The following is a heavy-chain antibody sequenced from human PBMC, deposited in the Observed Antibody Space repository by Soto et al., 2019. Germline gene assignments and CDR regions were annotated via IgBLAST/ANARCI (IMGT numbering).Heavy chain of an antibody. V-gene: IGHV3-23*01. CDR3: AKPSHLTYYYHNERGAQVGPIDY. CDR2: ISGSGGTT. D-gene: IGHD3-22*01. J-gene: IGHJ4*02. CDR1: GFTFSNYA. Sequence: GGSLRLSCATSGFTFSNYALSWVRQAPGKGLEWVSTISGSGGTTYYADSVKGRFTISRDNSKNTLYLQMNTLRADDTALYYCAKPSHLTYYYHNERGAQVGPIDYWGQGTLVTVSS.